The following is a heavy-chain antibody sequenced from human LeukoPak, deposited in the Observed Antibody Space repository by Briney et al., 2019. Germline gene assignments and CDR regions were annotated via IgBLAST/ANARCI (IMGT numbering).Heavy chain of an antibody. D-gene: IGHD3-3*01. CDR3: ARAGDLSYYDFWSGAGGDYYYYMDV. J-gene: IGHJ6*03. V-gene: IGHV3-21*01. CDR2: ISSSSSYI. CDR1: GFTFSSYS. Sequence: GGSLRLSCAASGFTFSSYSMNWVRQAPGKGLEWVSSISSSSSYIYYADSVKGRFTISRDNAKNSLYLQMNSLRAEDTAVYYCARAGDLSYYDFWSGAGGDYYYYMDVWGKGTTVTVSS.